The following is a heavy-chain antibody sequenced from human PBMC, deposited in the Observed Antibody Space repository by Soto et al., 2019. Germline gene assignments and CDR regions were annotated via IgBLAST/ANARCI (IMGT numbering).Heavy chain of an antibody. V-gene: IGHV1-3*01. Sequence: QVQLVQSGAEVKKPGASVKVSCKASGYTFTSYAMHWVRQAPGQRLEWMGWINAGNGNTKYSQKFQGRVTITRDTSASTAYMELSSLRSEDTAVYYCARDGNHCSGGSCTDYYYYMDVWGKGTTVTVSS. CDR2: INAGNGNT. CDR3: ARDGNHCSGGSCTDYYYYMDV. CDR1: GYTFTSYA. J-gene: IGHJ6*03. D-gene: IGHD2-15*01.